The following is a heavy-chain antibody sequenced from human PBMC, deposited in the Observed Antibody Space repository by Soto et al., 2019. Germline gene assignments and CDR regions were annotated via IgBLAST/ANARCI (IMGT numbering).Heavy chain of an antibody. D-gene: IGHD3-9*01. V-gene: IGHV4-34*01. CDR2: INHSGST. CDR1: GGSFSGYY. J-gene: IGHJ4*02. CDR3: ARGSDSDDILTGYYN. Sequence: SETLSLTCAVYGGSFSGYYWSWIRQPPGKGLEWIGEINHSGSTNYNPSLKSRVTISVDTSKNQFSLKLSSVTAADTAVYYCARGSDSDDILTGYYNWGQGTLVTVS.